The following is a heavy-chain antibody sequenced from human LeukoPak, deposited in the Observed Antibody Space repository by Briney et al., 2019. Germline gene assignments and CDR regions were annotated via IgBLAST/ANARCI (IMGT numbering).Heavy chain of an antibody. CDR3: ARDRANGDYSSFDY. J-gene: IGHJ4*02. V-gene: IGHV3-21*01. D-gene: IGHD4-17*01. Sequence: PGGSLRLSCAASGFTFSSYSMNWVRQAPGKGLEWVSSISSSSSYIYYADSVKGRFTISRDNAKNSLYLQMNSLRAEDTAVYYCARDRANGDYSSFDYWGQGTLVTVSS. CDR1: GFTFSSYS. CDR2: ISSSSSYI.